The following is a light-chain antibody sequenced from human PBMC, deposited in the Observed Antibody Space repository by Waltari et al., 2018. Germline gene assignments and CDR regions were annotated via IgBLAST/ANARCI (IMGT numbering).Light chain of an antibody. V-gene: IGLV1-44*01. CDR1: SSNIGSNS. CDR3: AAWDDSLNGFYV. J-gene: IGLJ1*01. CDR2: SNN. Sequence: QSVLPQPPSQSGTPGQRVPISCSGSSSNIGSNSVNWYQQLPGTAPKLLIYSNNQRPSGVPDRFSGSKSGTSASLAISGLQSEDEADYYCAAWDDSLNGFYVFGTGTKVTVL.